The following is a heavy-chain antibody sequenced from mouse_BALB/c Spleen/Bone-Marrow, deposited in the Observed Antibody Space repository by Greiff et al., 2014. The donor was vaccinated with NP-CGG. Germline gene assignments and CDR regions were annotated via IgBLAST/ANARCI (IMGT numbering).Heavy chain of an antibody. CDR2: IDPANGNT. D-gene: IGHD1-1*01. CDR1: GFNIKDTY. V-gene: IGHV14-3*02. CDR3: ARYYYGSSLFAY. Sequence: VQLQQSGAELVKPGASVKLSCTASGFNIKDTYMHWVKQRPEQGLEWIGRIDPANGNTKYDPKFQGKATITADTSSNTAYLQLSSLTSEDTAVYYCARYYYGSSLFAYWGQGTILTVSS. J-gene: IGHJ2*01.